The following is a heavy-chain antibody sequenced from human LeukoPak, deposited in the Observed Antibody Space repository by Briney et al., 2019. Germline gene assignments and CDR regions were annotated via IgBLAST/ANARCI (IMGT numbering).Heavy chain of an antibody. CDR3: ARDGSGWYLDY. CDR2: INAGNGNT. Sequence: ASVKVSCKASGYTFTSYAMHWVRQAPGQRLEWMGWINAGNGNTKYSQKLQGRVTMTTDTSTSTAYMELRSLRSDDTAVYYCARDGSGWYLDYWGQGTLVTVSS. V-gene: IGHV1-3*01. J-gene: IGHJ4*02. D-gene: IGHD6-19*01. CDR1: GYTFTSYA.